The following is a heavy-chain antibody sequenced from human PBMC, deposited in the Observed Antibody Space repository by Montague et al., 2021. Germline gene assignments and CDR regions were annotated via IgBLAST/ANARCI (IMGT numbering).Heavy chain of an antibody. CDR1: GGSISSSSYY. V-gene: IGHV4-39*01. J-gene: IGHJ6*02. CDR2: IHYSGST. Sequence: SETLSLTCTVSGGSISSSSYYWGWIRQPPGKGLEWIGSIHYSGSTYYNPSLKSRLTISVDTSKNQFSLKLSSVTAADTAVYYGLVTPSFYYHGMDVWGQGTTVTVSS. CDR3: LVTPSFYYHGMDV. D-gene: IGHD4-23*01.